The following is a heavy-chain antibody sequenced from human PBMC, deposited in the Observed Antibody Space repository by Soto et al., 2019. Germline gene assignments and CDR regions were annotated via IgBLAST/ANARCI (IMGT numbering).Heavy chain of an antibody. V-gene: IGHV1-69*13. CDR2: IMPIFGSA. CDR1: GGTFSRNT. Sequence: ASVKVSCKASGGTFSRNTISWVRQAPGQGLEWMGGIMPIFGSANYAQKFQGRVTITADENTRTVYMELSRLRSEDTAVYYCARQFDSDTTGYYYAYWGQGTLVTVSS. CDR3: ARQFDSDTTGYYYAY. J-gene: IGHJ4*02. D-gene: IGHD3-22*01.